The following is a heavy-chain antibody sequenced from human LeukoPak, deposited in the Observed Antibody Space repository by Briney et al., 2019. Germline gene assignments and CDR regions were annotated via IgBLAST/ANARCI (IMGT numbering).Heavy chain of an antibody. CDR1: GGSISSSSYY. V-gene: IGHV4-39*01. CDR2: IYYSGST. D-gene: IGHD3-3*01. Sequence: PSETLSLTCTVSGGSISSSSYYWDWIRQPPGKGLEWIGSIYYSGSTYYNPSLKSRVTISVDTSKNQFSLKLSSVTAADTAVYYCARHETIFGVVIMIDYWGQGTLVTVSS. J-gene: IGHJ4*02. CDR3: ARHETIFGVVIMIDY.